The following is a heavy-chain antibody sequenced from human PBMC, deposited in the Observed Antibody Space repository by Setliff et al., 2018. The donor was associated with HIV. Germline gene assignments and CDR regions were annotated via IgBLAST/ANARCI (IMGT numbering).Heavy chain of an antibody. CDR2: VYHVGNT. Sequence: SETLSLTCAVSSYSIDSGYYWAWIRQSPGRGPEWIGSVYHVGNTYYNPSLKSRVTISMDTSKNRFSLKLNSVTAADTAVYYCARDRHYYHSGAYGGSRDSFDCWGQGTMVTVSS. D-gene: IGHD3-22*01. CDR1: SYSIDSGYY. J-gene: IGHJ3*01. CDR3: ARDRHYYHSGAYGGSRDSFDC. V-gene: IGHV4-38-2*02.